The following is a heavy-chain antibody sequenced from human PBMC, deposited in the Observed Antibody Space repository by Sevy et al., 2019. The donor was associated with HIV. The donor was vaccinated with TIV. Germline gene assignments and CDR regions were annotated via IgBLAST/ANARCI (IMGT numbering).Heavy chain of an antibody. J-gene: IGHJ6*02. CDR3: ARGVLESYYYYYGMDV. V-gene: IGHV1-69*13. Sequence: SVKVSCKASGGTFSSYAISWVRQAPGQGLEWMGGIIPIFGTANYAQKFQGRVTITADESTSTAYMELSSLRSEDTAVYYCARGVLESYYYYYGMDVWGQGTTVTVSS. CDR2: IIPIFGTA. D-gene: IGHD2-8*02. CDR1: GGTFSSYA.